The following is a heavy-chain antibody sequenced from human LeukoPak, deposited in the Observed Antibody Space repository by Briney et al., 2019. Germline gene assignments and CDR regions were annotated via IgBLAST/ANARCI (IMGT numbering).Heavy chain of an antibody. CDR1: GFSFSSYG. CDR3: AKDQSSFCSRSSCYGLEY. Sequence: PGGSLRLSCAASGFSFSSYGMHWVRQAPGKGLEWVAFIRHDGSNKYYADSVKGRFIISRDNSKNTLYLQMNSLRAEDTAGYYCAKDQSSFCSRSSCYGLEYWGQGTLVTVSS. V-gene: IGHV3-30*02. CDR2: IRHDGSNK. J-gene: IGHJ4*02. D-gene: IGHD2-2*01.